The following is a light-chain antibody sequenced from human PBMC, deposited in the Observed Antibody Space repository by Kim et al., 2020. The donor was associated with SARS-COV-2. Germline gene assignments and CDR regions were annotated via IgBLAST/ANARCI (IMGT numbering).Light chain of an antibody. CDR1: QDITKY. V-gene: IGKV1-33*01. Sequence: LSASVGDRVTITCQAIQDITKYLNWYQQKPGKAPKLLIYDASNLEIGVPSRFSGSGSGTDFTFTISSLQPEDIATYYCQQYDVLLTFGGGTKLEI. CDR2: DAS. CDR3: QQYDVLLT. J-gene: IGKJ4*01.